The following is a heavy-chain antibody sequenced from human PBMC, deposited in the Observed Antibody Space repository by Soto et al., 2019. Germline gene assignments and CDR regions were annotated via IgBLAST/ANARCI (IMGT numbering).Heavy chain of an antibody. D-gene: IGHD3-16*01. CDR3: ARGWGLVS. Sequence: QMEQSGAEVRKTGSSVKVSCKPSGGSLTSYPMAWVRQAPGQGFEWMGGIIPIHGTTEYAQKFQGRVTITADESTNRATLDLTGLTSEDTAVYYCARGWGLVSWGQGTLVTVSS. CDR1: GGSLTSYP. V-gene: IGHV1-69*01. CDR2: IIPIHGTT. J-gene: IGHJ4*02.